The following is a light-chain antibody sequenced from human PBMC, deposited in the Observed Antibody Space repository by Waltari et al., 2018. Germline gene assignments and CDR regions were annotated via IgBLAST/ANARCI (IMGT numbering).Light chain of an antibody. CDR2: DAS. CDR1: QSISRF. Sequence: SCRASQSISRFLAWYQQKPGQAPRLLSYDASSRATGIPDRFSGSGSGTDFSLTISRLEPEDIAVYYCQKYGSLPATFGQGTKVEIK. V-gene: IGKV3-20*01. J-gene: IGKJ1*01. CDR3: QKYGSLPAT.